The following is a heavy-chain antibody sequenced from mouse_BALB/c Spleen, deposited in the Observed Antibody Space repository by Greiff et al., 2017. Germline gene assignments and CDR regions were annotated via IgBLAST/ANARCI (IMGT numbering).Heavy chain of an antibody. V-gene: IGHV2-9*02. CDR2: IWAGGST. D-gene: IGHD2-1*01. Sequence: VMLVESGPGLVAPSQSLSITCTVSGFSLTSYGVHWVRQPPGKGLEWLGVIWAGGSTNYNSALMSRLSISKDNSKSQVFLKMNSLQTDDTAMYYCARDQGNYYGNYWFAYWGQGTLVTVSA. J-gene: IGHJ3*01. CDR1: GFSLTSYG. CDR3: ARDQGNYYGNYWFAY.